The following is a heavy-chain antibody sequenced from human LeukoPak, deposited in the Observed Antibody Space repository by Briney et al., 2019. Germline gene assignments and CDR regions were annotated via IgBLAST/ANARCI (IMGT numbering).Heavy chain of an antibody. V-gene: IGHV3-21*01. CDR1: GFTFGNYN. J-gene: IGHJ4*02. CDR2: ISTTGSYI. CDR3: ARASQLVLPHFDY. D-gene: IGHD6-13*01. Sequence: GGSLRLSCAASGFTFGNYNMNWVRQAPGKGLEWLSSISTTGSYIYYADSVKGRFTISRDNAKNSLYLQMNSLVAEDTAVYHCARASQLVLPHFDYWGQGTLVTVSS.